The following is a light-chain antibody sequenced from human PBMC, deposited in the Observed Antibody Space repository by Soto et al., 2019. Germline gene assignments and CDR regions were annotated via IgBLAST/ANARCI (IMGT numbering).Light chain of an antibody. CDR1: QSVSSTY. Sequence: EIVLTQSPGTLSLSPGERATLSCRASQSVSSTYLAWYQQKPGQAPRLLIYGASSRATGIPDRFSGSGSGTDFTRTISRLEPEDCAVYYCQQYGSSPGYTFGQGTKLEIK. CDR3: QQYGSSPGYT. CDR2: GAS. V-gene: IGKV3-20*01. J-gene: IGKJ2*01.